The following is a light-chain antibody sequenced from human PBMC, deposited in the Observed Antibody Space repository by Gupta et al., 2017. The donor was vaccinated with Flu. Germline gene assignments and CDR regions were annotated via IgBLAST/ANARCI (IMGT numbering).Light chain of an antibody. Sequence: ALTQPASVSGSPAPSITISCTGTSSAVGGYDDVFWYQQYPGKAPKLIIYDVNIRHSAVSSRFSGSKFGNTASLTTTGLQAEDEADYYCTSDTSSLTLEVFGTGTKVTVL. CDR1: SSAVGGYDD. CDR2: DVN. J-gene: IGLJ1*01. CDR3: TSDTSSLTLEV. V-gene: IGLV2-14*01.